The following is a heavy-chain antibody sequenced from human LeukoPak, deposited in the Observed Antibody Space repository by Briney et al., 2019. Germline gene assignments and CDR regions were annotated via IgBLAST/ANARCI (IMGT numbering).Heavy chain of an antibody. D-gene: IGHD2-15*01. CDR1: GGSISSSSYY. CDR3: AGGYYYYMDV. V-gene: IGHV4-39*01. Sequence: SDTLSLSCTVSGGSISSSSYYWGWIRQPPGKGLEWIGSIYYSGSTYYNPSLKSRVTISVDTSKNQFSLKLSSVTAADTAVYYCAGGYYYYMDVWGKGTTVTVSS. J-gene: IGHJ6*03. CDR2: IYYSGST.